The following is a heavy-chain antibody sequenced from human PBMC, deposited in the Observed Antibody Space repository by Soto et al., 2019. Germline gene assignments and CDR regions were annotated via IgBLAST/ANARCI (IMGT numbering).Heavy chain of an antibody. J-gene: IGHJ4*02. CDR2: INPNTGNP. D-gene: IGHD1-26*01. CDR3: ARDRESESVDY. V-gene: IGHV7-4-1*01. Sequence: QVQLVQSGSESMQPGASVKVSCKGSGYNFNSHSINWLRQAPGQGLEWMGWINPNTGNPTYEQGFTGRFVFSASTSVSLVYLHLFTPKAYESGIYYCARDRESESVDYRGQGTLVTASS. CDR1: GYNFNSHS.